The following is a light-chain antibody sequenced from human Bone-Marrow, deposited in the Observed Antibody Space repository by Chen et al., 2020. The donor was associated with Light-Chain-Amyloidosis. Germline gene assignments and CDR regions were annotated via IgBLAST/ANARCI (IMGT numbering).Light chain of an antibody. CDR1: SGDVGGYYF. J-gene: IGLJ3*02. CDR2: DVS. Sequence: QSALTQPRSVSGSPGQSITISCTGTSGDVGGYYFVSWYQQHPGKAPQLIIYDVSKRPPGVPYRFSGSKSGNTASLTVHGLQAEDEAEYYCSSYADSYTWVFGGGTKLTVL. CDR3: SSYADSYTWV. V-gene: IGLV2-11*01.